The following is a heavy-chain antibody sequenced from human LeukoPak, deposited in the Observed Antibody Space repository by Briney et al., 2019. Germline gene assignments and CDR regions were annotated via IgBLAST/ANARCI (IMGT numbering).Heavy chain of an antibody. D-gene: IGHD3-9*01. CDR3: ARRPTYYDISTGYHPKYYFDY. J-gene: IGHJ4*02. V-gene: IGHV4-39*01. CDR1: GGSISSSSYY. CDR2: IYYSGST. Sequence: PSETLSLTCTVSGGSISSSSYYWGWIRQPPGKGLEWIGSIYYSGSTYYNPSLKSRVTISVDTSKNQFSLKLSSVTAADTAVYYCARRPTYYDISTGYHPKYYFDYWGQGTLVTVSS.